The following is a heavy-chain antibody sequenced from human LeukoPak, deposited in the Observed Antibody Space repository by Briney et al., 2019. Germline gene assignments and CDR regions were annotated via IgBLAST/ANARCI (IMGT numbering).Heavy chain of an antibody. CDR2: ISGSGGTI. D-gene: IGHD7-27*01. CDR3: ARDGPNWDVDY. CDR1: GFTFSSYE. V-gene: IGHV3-48*03. Sequence: GGALILSCAVSGFTFSSYEMNWSRQALGERLEWVSYISGSGGTIFYADSVKRRFTISRDNANNSLYLQMNSLRAEDTAVYYCARDGPNWDVDYWGQGTLVTVSS. J-gene: IGHJ4*02.